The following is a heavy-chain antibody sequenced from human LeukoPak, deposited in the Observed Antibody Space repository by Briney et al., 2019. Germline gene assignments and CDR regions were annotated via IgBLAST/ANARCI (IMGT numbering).Heavy chain of an antibody. D-gene: IGHD6-13*01. CDR1: GGSIRSGAYY. Sequence: SQTLSLTCIVSGGSIRSGAYYWGWIRQPPGKGLEWIGSIYYSGSTYYNPALKSRVTISVDTSKNQFSLKLSSVTAADTAVYYCARQGSSSWYYGASKRYNWFDPWGQGTLVTVSS. V-gene: IGHV4-39*01. CDR2: IYYSGST. CDR3: ARQGSSSWYYGASKRYNWFDP. J-gene: IGHJ5*02.